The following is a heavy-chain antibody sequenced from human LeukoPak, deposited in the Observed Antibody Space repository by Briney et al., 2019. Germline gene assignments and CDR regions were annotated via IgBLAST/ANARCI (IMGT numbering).Heavy chain of an antibody. Sequence: PSETLSLTCTVSGGSISSYYWSWIRQHPGKGLERIGYIYTSGSTNYNPSLKSRVTISVDTSKNQFSLKLSSVTAADTAVYYCARLKDAIMGPYYFDYWGQGTLVTVSS. CDR2: IYTSGST. D-gene: IGHD2-8*01. J-gene: IGHJ4*02. CDR3: ARLKDAIMGPYYFDY. CDR1: GGSISSYY. V-gene: IGHV4-4*09.